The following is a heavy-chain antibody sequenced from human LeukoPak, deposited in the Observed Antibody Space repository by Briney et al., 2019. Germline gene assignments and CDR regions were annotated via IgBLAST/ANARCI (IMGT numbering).Heavy chain of an antibody. J-gene: IGHJ4*02. CDR2: VFYSGST. CDR3: ASLRNWVGYFDY. D-gene: IGHD7-27*01. V-gene: IGHV4-39*01. Sequence: SETLSLTCTVSGGSISSSSYYWGWIRQPPGKGLGWIGSVFYSGSTYYNPSLKSRVTISVDTSKNQFSLKLSSVTAADTAVYYCASLRNWVGYFDYWGQGTLVTVSS. CDR1: GGSISSSSYY.